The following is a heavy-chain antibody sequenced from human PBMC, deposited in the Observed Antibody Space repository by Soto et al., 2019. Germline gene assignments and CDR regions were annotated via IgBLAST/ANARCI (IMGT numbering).Heavy chain of an antibody. V-gene: IGHV4-4*02. D-gene: IGHD5-12*01. Sequence: SETLSLTCAVSGGSISSSNWWSWVRRPPGKGLEWIGEIYHSGSTNYNPSLKSRVTISVDKSKNQFSLKLSSVTAADTAVYYCARDAPGGYDFSPYYYGMDVWGQGTTVTVSS. J-gene: IGHJ6*02. CDR3: ARDAPGGYDFSPYYYGMDV. CDR2: IYHSGST. CDR1: GGSISSSNW.